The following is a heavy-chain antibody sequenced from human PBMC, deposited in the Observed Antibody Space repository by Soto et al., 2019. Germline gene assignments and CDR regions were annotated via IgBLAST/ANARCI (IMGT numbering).Heavy chain of an antibody. D-gene: IGHD2-8*01. V-gene: IGHV3-23*01. CDR2: ISGSGGST. J-gene: IGHJ6*02. CDR3: AKCRLYCTNGVCYYYYGMDV. CDR1: GFTFSSYA. Sequence: GGSLRLSCAASGFTFSSYAMSWVRQAPGKGLEWVSAISGSGGSTYYADSVKGRFTISRDNSKSTLYLQMNSLRAEDTAVYYCAKCRLYCTNGVCYYYYGMDVWGQGTTVTVSS.